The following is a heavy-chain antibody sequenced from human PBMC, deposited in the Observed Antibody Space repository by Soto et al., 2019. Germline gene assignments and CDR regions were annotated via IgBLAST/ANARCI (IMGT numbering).Heavy chain of an antibody. Sequence: GASVTVSCTASGGTFSSYAISWVRQAPGQGLEWMGGIIPIFGTANYAQKFQGRVTITADESTSTAYMELSSLRSEDTAVYYCARDPLSQLLPFIGYYGMDVWGQGTTVTVSS. V-gene: IGHV1-69*13. CDR2: IIPIFGTA. D-gene: IGHD2-2*01. CDR1: GGTFSSYA. J-gene: IGHJ6*02. CDR3: ARDPLSQLLPFIGYYGMDV.